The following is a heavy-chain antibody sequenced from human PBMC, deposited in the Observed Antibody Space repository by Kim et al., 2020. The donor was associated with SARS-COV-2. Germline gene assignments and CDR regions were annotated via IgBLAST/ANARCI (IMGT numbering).Heavy chain of an antibody. CDR1: GGAISSTSYY. CDR3: ARRGGSGRSFDY. CDR2: ISYGGST. J-gene: IGHJ4*02. D-gene: IGHD3-10*01. V-gene: IGHV4-39*01. Sequence: SETLSLTCNVSGGAISSTSYYWVWIRQLPGKGLEWIGSISYGGSTNFNSSLKSRVTISVDTSKNQFSLKLSSMTAADSAVYYCARRGGSGRSFDYWGQGT.